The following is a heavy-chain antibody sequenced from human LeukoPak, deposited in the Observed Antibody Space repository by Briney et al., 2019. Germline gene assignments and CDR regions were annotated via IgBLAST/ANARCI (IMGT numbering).Heavy chain of an antibody. CDR2: INPNSGGT. V-gene: IGHV1-2*02. Sequence: ASVKVSCKASGYTFTGYYMHWVRQAPGQGLEWMGWINPNSGGTNYAQKFQGRVTMTRDTSISTAYMELSRLRSDDTAVSYCARGGESTYYDFWSGSTSGMDVWGQGTTVTVSS. D-gene: IGHD3-3*01. CDR1: GYTFTGYY. CDR3: ARGGESTYYDFWSGSTSGMDV. J-gene: IGHJ6*02.